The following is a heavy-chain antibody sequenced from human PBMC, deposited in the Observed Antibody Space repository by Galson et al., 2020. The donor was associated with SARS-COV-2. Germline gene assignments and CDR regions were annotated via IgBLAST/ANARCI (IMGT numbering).Heavy chain of an antibody. V-gene: IGHV4-4*07. CDR3: AREVNLGGAQRDCDY. Sequence: ETSETLSLTCSVSGGSISTYYWSWIRQPAGKGLEWIGRIHTNGNTNYNPSLKSRVTMSVDTSKNQLSLNLTSVTAADTAVYYCAREVNLGGAQRDCDYWGQGTLGTVSS. J-gene: IGHJ4*02. D-gene: IGHD2-21*02. CDR2: IHTNGNT. CDR1: GGSISTYY.